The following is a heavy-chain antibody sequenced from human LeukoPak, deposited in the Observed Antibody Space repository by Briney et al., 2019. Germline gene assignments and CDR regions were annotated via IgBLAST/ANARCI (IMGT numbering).Heavy chain of an antibody. CDR2: IYSGGST. D-gene: IGHD3-10*01. CDR3: ASDLPYGSGSYYPVSY. V-gene: IGHV3-66*01. Sequence: GGSLRLSCAASGFSISSYAMNWVRQAPGKGLEWVSVIYSGGSTYYADSVKGRFTISRDNSKNTLYLQMNSLRAEDTAVYYCASDLPYGSGSYYPVSYWGQGTLVTVSS. CDR1: GFSISSYA. J-gene: IGHJ4*02.